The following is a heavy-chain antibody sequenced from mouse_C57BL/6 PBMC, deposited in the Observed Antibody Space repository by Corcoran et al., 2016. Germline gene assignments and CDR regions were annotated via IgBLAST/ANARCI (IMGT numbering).Heavy chain of an antibody. J-gene: IGHJ4*01. CDR3: ARILLPYAMDY. CDR2: INPNNGGT. V-gene: IGHV1-26*01. D-gene: IGHD1-1*01. CDR1: GYTFTDYY. Sequence: EVQLQQSGPELVKPGASVKISCKASGYTFTDYYMNWVKQSHGKSLEWIGDINPNNGGTSYNQKFKGKATLTVDKSSSTAYMELRSLTSEDSAVYYCARILLPYAMDYWGQGTSVTVSS.